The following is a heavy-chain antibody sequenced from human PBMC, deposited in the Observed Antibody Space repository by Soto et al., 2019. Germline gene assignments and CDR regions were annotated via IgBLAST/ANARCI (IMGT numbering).Heavy chain of an antibody. Sequence: EVQLVESAGGLVQPGGSLRLSCAASGLTFSSYWMHWVRQAPGKGLVWVSRINSDGSSTTYADSVKGRFTISRDNAKNTLYLQMHSLRAEDTAVYYCARVETCSSTSCYSVFDYWGQGTLVTVSS. J-gene: IGHJ4*02. V-gene: IGHV3-74*03. CDR2: INSDGSST. D-gene: IGHD2-2*01. CDR3: ARVETCSSTSCYSVFDY. CDR1: GLTFSSYW.